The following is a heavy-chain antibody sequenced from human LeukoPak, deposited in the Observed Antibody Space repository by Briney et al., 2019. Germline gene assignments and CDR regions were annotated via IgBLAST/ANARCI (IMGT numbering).Heavy chain of an antibody. J-gene: IGHJ3*02. CDR1: GFTFSSYA. V-gene: IGHV3-23*01. D-gene: IGHD3-9*01. Sequence: GGSLRLSCAASGFTFSSYAMSWVRQAPGKGLEWVSAISGSGGSTYYADSVKGRFTISRDNSKNTLYLQMNSLRAEDTAVYYCAKDLGVADILTGYSVTDSGLGAFDIWGQGTMVTVSS. CDR3: AKDLGVADILTGYSVTDSGLGAFDI. CDR2: ISGSGGST.